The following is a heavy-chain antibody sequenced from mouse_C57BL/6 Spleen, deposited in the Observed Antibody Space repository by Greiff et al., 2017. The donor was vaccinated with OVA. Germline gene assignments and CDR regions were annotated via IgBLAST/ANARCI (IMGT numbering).Heavy chain of an antibody. CDR1: GYSFTGYY. J-gene: IGHJ3*01. Sequence: VHVKQSGPELVKPGASVKISCKASGYSFTGYYMNWVKQSPEKSLEWIGEINPSTGGTTYNQKFKAKATLTVDKSSSTAYMQLKSLTSEDSAVYYCARIGYYSFAYWGQGTLVTVSA. CDR2: INPSTGGT. D-gene: IGHD2-3*01. V-gene: IGHV1-42*01. CDR3: ARIGYYSFAY.